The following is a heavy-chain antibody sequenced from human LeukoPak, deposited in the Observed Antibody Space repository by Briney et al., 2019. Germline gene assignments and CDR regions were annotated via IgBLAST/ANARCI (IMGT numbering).Heavy chain of an antibody. V-gene: IGHV3-23*01. Sequence: GGSLRLSCAASGFTFSSYGMSWVRQAPGKGLEWVSAISGSGGSTYYADSVKGRFTISRDNSKNTLYLQMNSLRAEDTAVYYCAKDGSVWGLLTTDFDYWGQGTLVTVSS. CDR3: AKDGSVWGLLTTDFDY. D-gene: IGHD1-26*01. CDR1: GFTFSSYG. J-gene: IGHJ4*02. CDR2: ISGSGGST.